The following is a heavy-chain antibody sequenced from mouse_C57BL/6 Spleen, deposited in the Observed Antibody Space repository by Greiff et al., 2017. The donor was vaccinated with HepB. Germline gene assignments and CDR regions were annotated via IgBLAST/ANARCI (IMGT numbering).Heavy chain of an antibody. J-gene: IGHJ3*01. CDR2: ISYSGST. CDR3: ARGELEGPAWFAY. V-gene: IGHV3-1*01. D-gene: IGHD3-3*01. CDR1: GYSITSGYN. Sequence: VQLQQSGPGMVKPSQSLSLTCTVTGYSITSGYNWHWIRHFPGNKLEWMGYISYSGSTNYNPSLKSRISITHDTSKNHFFLKLNSVTTEDTATYYCARGELEGPAWFAYWGQGTLVTVSA.